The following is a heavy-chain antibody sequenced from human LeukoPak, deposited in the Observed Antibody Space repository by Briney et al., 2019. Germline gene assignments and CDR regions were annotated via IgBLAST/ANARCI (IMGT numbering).Heavy chain of an antibody. V-gene: IGHV1-3*01. CDR2: IHAGNGKT. Sequence: ASVKVSCKASGYTFTSYAMHWVRQAPGQRLEWMGWIHAGNGKTKYSQKFQGRVTITRDTSASTAYMELSSLRSEDTAVYYCARASRPVLRYFDWLSLYYGMDVWGQGTTVTVSS. D-gene: IGHD3-9*01. CDR3: ARASRPVLRYFDWLSLYYGMDV. CDR1: GYTFTSYA. J-gene: IGHJ6*02.